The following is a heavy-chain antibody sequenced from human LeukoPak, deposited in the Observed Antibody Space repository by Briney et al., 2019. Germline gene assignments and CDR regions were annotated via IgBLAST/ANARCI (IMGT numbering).Heavy chain of an antibody. CDR3: ARRRYSSDYHYFDQ. Sequence: SETVSLTCTVSGGSISSGDYYWSWIRQPPGKGLEWIGFIYYSGTTYYNPSLKSRLTISVDTSKNQFSLKLSSVTAADTAVYYCARRRYSSDYHYFDQWGQGTLVTVSS. D-gene: IGHD6-19*01. CDR2: IYYSGTT. V-gene: IGHV4-30-4*08. CDR1: GGSISSGDYY. J-gene: IGHJ4*02.